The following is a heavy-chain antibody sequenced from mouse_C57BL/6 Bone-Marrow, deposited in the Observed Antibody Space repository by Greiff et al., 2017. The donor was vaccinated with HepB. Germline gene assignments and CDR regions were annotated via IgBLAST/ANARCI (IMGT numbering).Heavy chain of an antibody. J-gene: IGHJ4*01. CDR2: IDPENGDT. D-gene: IGHD1-1*01. Sequence: VQLQQSGAELVRPGASVKLSCTASGFNIKDDYMHWVKQRPEQGLEWIGWIDPENGDTEYASKFQGKATITAATSSNTAYLQLSSLTSEDTAVYYCTTYATVVGDYAMDYWGQGTSVTVSS. CDR1: GFNIKDDY. CDR3: TTYATVVGDYAMDY. V-gene: IGHV14-4*01.